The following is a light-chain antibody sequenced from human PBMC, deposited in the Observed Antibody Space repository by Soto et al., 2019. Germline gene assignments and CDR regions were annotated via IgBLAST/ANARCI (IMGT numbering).Light chain of an antibody. CDR1: QSVSRY. V-gene: IGKV3-20*01. Sequence: EIVLTQSPGILSLSPGERATISCRASQSVSRYLIWFQQKPGQAPRLLIYGASRRATDIPDRFSGSGSETDFTLTISRLEPEGFAVFYCLQYGSSPYTFGQGTKVEIK. CDR3: LQYGSSPYT. CDR2: GAS. J-gene: IGKJ2*01.